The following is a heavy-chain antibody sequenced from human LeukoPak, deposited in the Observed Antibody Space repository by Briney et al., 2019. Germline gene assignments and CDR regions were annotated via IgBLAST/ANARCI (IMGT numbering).Heavy chain of an antibody. V-gene: IGHV1-2*02. CDR2: INPNSGGT. CDR1: GYTFTGYY. CDR3: ARALKGERGSSWWDY. J-gene: IGHJ4*02. Sequence: ASVKVSCKASGYTFTGYYMHWVRQAPGQGLEWMGWINPNSGGTNYAQKFQGRVTMTRDTSISTAYMELSRLRSEDTAVYYCARALKGERGSSWWDYWGQGTLVTVSS. D-gene: IGHD6-13*01.